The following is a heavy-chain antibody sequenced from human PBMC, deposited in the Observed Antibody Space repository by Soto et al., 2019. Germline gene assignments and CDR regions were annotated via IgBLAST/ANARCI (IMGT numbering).Heavy chain of an antibody. CDR2: IYSGGST. D-gene: IGHD6-6*01. Sequence: WGSLRLSCAASGFTVSSNYMSWVRQAPGKGLEWVSVIYSGGSTYYADSVKGRFTISRDNSKNTLYLQMNSLRAEDTAVYYCARGRKSSSHLYYFDYWGQGTLVTVSS. CDR1: GFTVSSNY. V-gene: IGHV3-66*01. CDR3: ARGRKSSSHLYYFDY. J-gene: IGHJ4*02.